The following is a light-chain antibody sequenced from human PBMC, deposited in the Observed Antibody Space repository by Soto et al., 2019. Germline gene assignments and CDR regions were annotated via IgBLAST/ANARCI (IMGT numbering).Light chain of an antibody. Sequence: DIVMTQSPDSLAVSLGETATINCKSSQSVLYSSNNKNYLAWYQQKPGQPPNLLIYWASTLKSGVPDRFSGSGSGTHFTLTITSLQAEDGAVYYCQQYDNTPRTFGQGTKVEVK. V-gene: IGKV4-1*01. CDR1: QSVLYSSNNKNY. CDR2: WAS. CDR3: QQYDNTPRT. J-gene: IGKJ1*01.